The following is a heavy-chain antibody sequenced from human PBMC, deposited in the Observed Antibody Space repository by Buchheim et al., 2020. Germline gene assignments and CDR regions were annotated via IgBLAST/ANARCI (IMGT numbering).Heavy chain of an antibody. CDR2: IKQDGSEK. CDR1: GFTFSSYW. V-gene: IGHV3-7*01. CDR3: ARDSFREYSSSSYLGEYYYYYYMDV. Sequence: EVQLVESGGGLVQPGGSLRLSCAASGFTFSSYWMSWVRQAPGKGLEWVANIKQDGSEKYYVDSVKGRFTISRDNAKNSLYLQMNSLRAEDTAVYYCARDSFREYSSSSYLGEYYYYYYMDVWGKGTT. J-gene: IGHJ6*03. D-gene: IGHD6-6*01.